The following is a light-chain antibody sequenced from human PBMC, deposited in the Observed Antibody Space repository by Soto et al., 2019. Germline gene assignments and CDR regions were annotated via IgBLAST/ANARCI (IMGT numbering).Light chain of an antibody. Sequence: EIVMTQSPATLSVSPGERATLSCRASQSVGTNLAWYQQKPGLAPRLLIYDASTRATGIPDRFSGRGSGTDFTLTISRLEPEDFAVYYCQLYGTSPPITFGQGTRLEIK. CDR3: QLYGTSPPIT. CDR1: QSVGTN. V-gene: IGKV3D-20*01. CDR2: DAS. J-gene: IGKJ5*01.